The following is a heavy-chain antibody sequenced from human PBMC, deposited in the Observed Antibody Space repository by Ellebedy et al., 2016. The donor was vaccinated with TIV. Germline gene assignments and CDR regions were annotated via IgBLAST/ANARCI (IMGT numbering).Heavy chain of an antibody. V-gene: IGHV3-66*01. CDR1: GFTFSDYY. J-gene: IGHJ4*02. Sequence: GESLKISXAASGFTFSDYYMSWIRQAPGKGLEWVSVIYSGGSTYYADSVKGRFTISRDNSKNTLYLQMNSLRAEDTAVYYCARVTLSLYYYDSSGPRDYWGQGTLVTVSS. CDR3: ARVTLSLYYYDSSGPRDY. D-gene: IGHD3-22*01. CDR2: IYSGGST.